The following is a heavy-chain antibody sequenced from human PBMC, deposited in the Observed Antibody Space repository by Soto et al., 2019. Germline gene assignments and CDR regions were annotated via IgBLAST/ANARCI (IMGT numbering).Heavy chain of an antibody. CDR1: GGTFSSYA. V-gene: IGHV1-69*06. J-gene: IGHJ6*02. D-gene: IGHD3-9*01. Sequence: SVKVSCKASGGTFSSYAISWVRQAPGRGLEWMGGIIPIFGTANYAQKFQGRVTITADKSTSTAYMELSSLRSEDTAVYYCAREPRRAYDILTGYYMGYYYYGMDVWGQGTTVTVSS. CDR2: IIPIFGTA. CDR3: AREPRRAYDILTGYYMGYYYYGMDV.